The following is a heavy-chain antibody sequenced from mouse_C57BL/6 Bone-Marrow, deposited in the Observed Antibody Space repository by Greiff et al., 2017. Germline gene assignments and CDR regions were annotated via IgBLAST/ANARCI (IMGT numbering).Heavy chain of an antibody. Sequence: EVQLVESGGGLVQPKGSLKLSCAASGFTFNTYAMHWVRQAPGKGLEWVARIRSKSSNYATYYADSVKDRFTISRDDSQSMLYLQMNNLKTDDTAMYYCVGEAPLGRGVAMDYWGQGTSVTVSS. CDR2: IRSKSSNYAT. D-gene: IGHD4-1*01. CDR1: GFTFNTYA. CDR3: VGEAPLGRGVAMDY. J-gene: IGHJ4*01. V-gene: IGHV10-3*01.